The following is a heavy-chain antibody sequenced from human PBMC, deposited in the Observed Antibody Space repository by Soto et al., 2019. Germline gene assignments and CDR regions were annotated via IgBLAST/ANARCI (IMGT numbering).Heavy chain of an antibody. CDR3: ATLTWVLRFLEWFPPPEYYFDY. V-gene: IGHV1-24*01. CDR2: FDPEDGET. Sequence: GASVKVSCKVSGYTLTELSMYWVRQAPGKGLEWMGGFDPEDGETIYAQKFQGRVTMTEDTSTDTAYMELSSLRSEDTAVYYCATLTWVLRFLEWFPPPEYYFDYWGQGTLVTVSS. J-gene: IGHJ4*02. CDR1: GYTLTELS. D-gene: IGHD3-3*01.